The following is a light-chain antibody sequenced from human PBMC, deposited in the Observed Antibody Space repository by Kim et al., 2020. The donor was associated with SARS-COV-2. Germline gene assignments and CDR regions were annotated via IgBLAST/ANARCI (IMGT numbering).Light chain of an antibody. J-gene: IGKJ2*01. V-gene: IGKV1-39*01. Sequence: DIQMTQSPSSLSASVGDRVTITCRASQSISTYLTWYQQNPGKAPKLLIYGASSLQSGVTSRFSGSRSGTDFTLTISSLQPEDSATYDCQQSYSTPYTFGQGTKLEI. CDR3: QQSYSTPYT. CDR2: GAS. CDR1: QSISTY.